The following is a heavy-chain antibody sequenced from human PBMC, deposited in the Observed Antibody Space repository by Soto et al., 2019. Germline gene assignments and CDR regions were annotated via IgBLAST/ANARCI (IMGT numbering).Heavy chain of an antibody. CDR3: AKGAGDRLSLGMDV. V-gene: IGHV3-30*18. CDR1: GFSISDYG. CDR2: ISYDGSNT. D-gene: IGHD1-26*01. Sequence: GGSLRLSCAASGFSISDYGMEWVRQAPGKGLAWVALISYDGSNTYYADSVKGRFTISRDNSKDTLFLQMTGLRREDTAVYYCAKGAGDRLSLGMDVWGQGTTVTVSS. J-gene: IGHJ6*02.